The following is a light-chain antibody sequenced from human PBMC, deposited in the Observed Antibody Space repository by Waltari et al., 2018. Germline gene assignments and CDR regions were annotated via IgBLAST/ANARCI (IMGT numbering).Light chain of an antibody. J-gene: IGLJ3*02. V-gene: IGLV1-44*01. CDR2: TDT. CDR3: ASWDDSLSGRV. Sequence: QSVLIQPPSASGIAGQGVTISCSGGSSNIGSNTVSWYQQFAGAAPQLLIHTDTQRPSVVPDRFAASKSGTSASLAISGLQSGDEAHYFCASWDDSLSGRVFGGGNKVTVL. CDR1: SSNIGSNT.